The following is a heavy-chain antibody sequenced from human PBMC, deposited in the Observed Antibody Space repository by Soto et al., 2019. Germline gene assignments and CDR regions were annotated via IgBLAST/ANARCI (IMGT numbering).Heavy chain of an antibody. CDR2: IIPLFGTT. Sequence: QVQVVQSGVEVRRPGSSVKVSCKASGDTFKNCVISWVRQAPGQGLEWMGGIIPLFGTTDFAQRFQGRLTISEDESTTTAYMELSRLRSEDTATYYCAAELGFGKLSVVWGQGTTVIVSS. J-gene: IGHJ6*02. D-gene: IGHD3-10*01. CDR1: GDTFKNCV. CDR3: AAELGFGKLSVV. V-gene: IGHV1-69*01.